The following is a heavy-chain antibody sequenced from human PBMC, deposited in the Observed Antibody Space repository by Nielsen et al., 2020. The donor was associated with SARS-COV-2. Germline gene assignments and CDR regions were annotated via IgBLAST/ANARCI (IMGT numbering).Heavy chain of an antibody. CDR1: GGSISVGGYY. J-gene: IGHJ5*02. CDR2: IYYSGNT. CDR3: ARARGMAYNWLDT. Sequence: SETLSLTCSVSGGSISVGGYYWSWIRQRPGKGLEWMGYIYYSGNTYYNPSLQSRLSISVDTSENNFSLELTSLTGADTAVYYCARARGMAYNWLDTWGQGTLVTVSS. D-gene: IGHD2-21*01. V-gene: IGHV4-31*03.